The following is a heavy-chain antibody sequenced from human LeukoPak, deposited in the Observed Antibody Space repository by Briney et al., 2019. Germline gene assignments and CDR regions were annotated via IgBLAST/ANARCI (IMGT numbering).Heavy chain of an antibody. CDR2: ITSSGTFT. CDR3: ARDRAVAEPYYDY. V-gene: IGHV3-21*01. Sequence: PGGSLRLSCAASGFTFSNYGMNWVRQAPGKGLEWVSSITSSGTFTYYSDSVKGRFTISRDNARNSLYLQMNSLRAEDTAVYYCARDRAVAEPYYDYWGQGTLVTVSS. CDR1: GFTFSNYG. J-gene: IGHJ4*02. D-gene: IGHD6-19*01.